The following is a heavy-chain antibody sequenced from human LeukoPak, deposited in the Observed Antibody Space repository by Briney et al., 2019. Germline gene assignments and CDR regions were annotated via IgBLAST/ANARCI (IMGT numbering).Heavy chain of an antibody. CDR1: GFTFTNYW. D-gene: IGHD3-10*01. V-gene: IGHV3-7*01. CDR2: IKPDGSEK. Sequence: PGGSLRLSCAASGFTFTNYWMSWVRQAPGKGLEWVANIKPDGSEKYYVDSVKGRFTIFRDNAKNSLYLQMNSLRAEDTAVYYCARDYYYGSGSYLKWGQRTLVTVSS. J-gene: IGHJ4*02. CDR3: ARDYYYGSGSYLK.